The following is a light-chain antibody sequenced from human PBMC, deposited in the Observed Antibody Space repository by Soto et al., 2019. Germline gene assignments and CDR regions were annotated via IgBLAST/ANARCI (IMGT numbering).Light chain of an antibody. CDR1: NSDVGGHDF. CDR2: EVT. CDR3: SSYTSSTTLDVV. J-gene: IGLJ2*01. V-gene: IGLV2-14*01. Sequence: QSALTQPASVSGSPGQSITISCAGTNSDVGGHDFVSWYQQHPGKAPKLLIYEVTNRPSGVSNRFSGSKSGNTASLTISGLQAEDEADYYCSSYTSSTTLDVVFGGGTKVTVL.